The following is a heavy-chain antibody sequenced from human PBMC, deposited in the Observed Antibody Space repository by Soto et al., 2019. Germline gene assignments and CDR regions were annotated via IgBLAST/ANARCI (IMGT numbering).Heavy chain of an antibody. CDR3: AIVLNPPYGRGWSSLYWYFAL. V-gene: IGHV1-69*06. Sequence: QVQLVQSGAEVKKPGSSVKVSCKASGGTFNSYALTWVRQAPGHGLEWMGGIIPIFRSTNYAQKFQGRVTITVNRSTSTAYMELSSVRSDDTAVHYCAIVLNPPYGRGWSSLYWYFALLGRGTLVTVSS. CDR2: IIPIFRST. CDR1: GGTFNSYA. J-gene: IGHJ2*01. D-gene: IGHD3-10*02.